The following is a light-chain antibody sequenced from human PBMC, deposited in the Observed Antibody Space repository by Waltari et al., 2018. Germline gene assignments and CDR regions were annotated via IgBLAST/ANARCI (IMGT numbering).Light chain of an antibody. V-gene: IGKV3-20*01. J-gene: IGKJ2*01. Sequence: EIVLTQSPGTLSLSPGERATLSCRASQSVINNYLALYQQKPGQAPSLLIYAASRRDVGVPDRFSGSGSGTDFTLTISRLEPEDFAIFYCQQYGVSPYTFGQGTKLEV. CDR1: QSVINNY. CDR2: AAS. CDR3: QQYGVSPYT.